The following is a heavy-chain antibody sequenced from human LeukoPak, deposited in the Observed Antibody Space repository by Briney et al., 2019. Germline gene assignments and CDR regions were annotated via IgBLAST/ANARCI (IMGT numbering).Heavy chain of an antibody. Sequence: GGSLRLSCAASGFTFSSYAMSWVRQAPGKGLEWVSSISGSGGSTYYADSVKGRFTISRDNSKNTLYLQMNSLRAEDTAVYYCAKGVSSVVYALNWFDSWGQGTLVTVSS. J-gene: IGHJ5*01. V-gene: IGHV3-23*01. CDR2: ISGSGGST. D-gene: IGHD2-8*02. CDR3: AKGVSSVVYALNWFDS. CDR1: GFTFSSYA.